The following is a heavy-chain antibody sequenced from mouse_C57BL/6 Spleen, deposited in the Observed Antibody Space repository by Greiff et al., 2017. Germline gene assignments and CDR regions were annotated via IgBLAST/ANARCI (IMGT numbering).Heavy chain of an antibody. CDR2: IHPNSGST. Sequence: QQPGAELVKPGASVKLSCKASGYTFTSYWMHWVKQRPGQGLEWIGMIHPNSGSTNYNEKFKSKATLTVDKSSSTAYMQLSSLTSEDSAVYYCARPYGNFYFDYWGQGTTLTVSS. V-gene: IGHV1-64*01. J-gene: IGHJ2*01. CDR3: ARPYGNFYFDY. CDR1: GYTFTSYW. D-gene: IGHD2-1*01.